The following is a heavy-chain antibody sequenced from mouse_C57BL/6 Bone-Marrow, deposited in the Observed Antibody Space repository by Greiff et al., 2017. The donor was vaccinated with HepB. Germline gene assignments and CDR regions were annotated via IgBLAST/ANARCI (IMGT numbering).Heavy chain of an antibody. CDR1: GYTFTSYW. CDR2: INPSSGYT. V-gene: IGHV1-7*01. J-gene: IGHJ3*01. Sequence: QVLLLQSGAELAKPGASVKLSCKASGYTFTSYWMQWVKQRPGQGLEWIGYINPSSGYTKYNQKFKDKTTLTADKSSSTGYMQQSRLTYEDAAVYYCAGPDGDFGDWGKGTLVTVSA. CDR3: AGPDGDFGD. D-gene: IGHD2-13*01.